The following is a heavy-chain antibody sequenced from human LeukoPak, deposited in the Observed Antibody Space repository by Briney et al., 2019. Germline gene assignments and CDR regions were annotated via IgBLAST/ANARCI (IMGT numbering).Heavy chain of an antibody. V-gene: IGHV3-66*01. D-gene: IGHD1-26*01. J-gene: IGHJ6*02. CDR3: ARYRGYGMDV. CDR2: IYSGGST. CDR1: GFTFDDYA. Sequence: PGGSLRLSCAASGFTFDDYAMHWVRHAPGKGLEWVAVIYSGGSTYYADSVKGRFTISRDNSKNTLFLQMNSLRAEDTAVYYCARYRGYGMDVWGQGTTVTVSS.